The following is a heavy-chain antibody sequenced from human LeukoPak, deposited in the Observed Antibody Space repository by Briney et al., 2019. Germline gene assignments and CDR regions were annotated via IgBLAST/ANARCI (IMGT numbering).Heavy chain of an antibody. V-gene: IGHV3-30-3*01. CDR2: ISYDGSKK. CDR1: GFTLSTYA. CDR3: ARDSPGWGAFDI. J-gene: IGHJ3*02. D-gene: IGHD1-26*01. Sequence: SGGSLRLSCAASGFTLSTYAIHWVRQAPGKGLEWVAFISYDGSKKYYADSVQGRFTISRDNSKNTLHVQMNSLRDEDTAVYYCARDSPGWGAFDIWGQGTMVTVSS.